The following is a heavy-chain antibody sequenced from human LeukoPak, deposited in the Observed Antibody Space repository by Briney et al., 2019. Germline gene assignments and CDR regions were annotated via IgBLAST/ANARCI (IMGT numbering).Heavy chain of an antibody. V-gene: IGHV1-46*01. CDR2: INPSDGAT. CDR3: AREPRGGLTGSLGVLFASYYTYYYMDV. Sequence: ASVKVSCKASGYTFTKYYIHWVRQAPGQGLEWMGMINPSDGATTYAQRFQGRVTMTRDMSTTTVYMDLRSLRSEDTAVYFCAREPRGGLTGSLGVLFASYYTYYYMDVWGRGTTVTVSS. J-gene: IGHJ6*03. CDR1: GYTFTKYY. D-gene: IGHD3-16*01.